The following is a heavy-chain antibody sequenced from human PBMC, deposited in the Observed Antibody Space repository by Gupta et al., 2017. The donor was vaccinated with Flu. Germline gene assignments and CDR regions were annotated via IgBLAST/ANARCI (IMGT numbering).Heavy chain of an antibody. Sequence: LQLQESGPGLVKSSETLYVTCTVSGGSSSSSSYHWGWIRQPPGKGLEWIGSIYYSRSTYYNPSLKSRVTISVDTSKNQFSLKLSSVTAADTAVYYCARLDYDYVWGSYRYGPFDYWGQGTLVTVSS. CDR3: ARLDYDYVWGSYRYGPFDY. J-gene: IGHJ4*02. D-gene: IGHD3-16*02. V-gene: IGHV4-39*01. CDR2: IYYSRST. CDR1: GGSSSSSSYH.